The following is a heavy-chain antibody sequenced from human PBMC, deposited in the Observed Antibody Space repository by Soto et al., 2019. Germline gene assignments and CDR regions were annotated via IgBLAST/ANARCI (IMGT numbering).Heavy chain of an antibody. J-gene: IGHJ4*02. Sequence: EVQLLESGGGLVQPGGSLRLSCAASGFTFSTYGMNWVRQAPGKGLEWVSTISRTDNSGRTYYAHSVQGWFTITRDNSKNTRYLQMYSLTAEDTAAYYCAQANRHCRGKNCYSCDYWGQGTLVTVAS. CDR1: GFTFSTYG. V-gene: IGHV3-23*01. D-gene: IGHD2-15*01. CDR2: ISRTDNSGRT. CDR3: AQANRHCRGKNCYSCDY.